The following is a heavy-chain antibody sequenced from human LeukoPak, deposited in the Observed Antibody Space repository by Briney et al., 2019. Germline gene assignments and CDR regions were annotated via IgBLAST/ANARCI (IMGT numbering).Heavy chain of an antibody. V-gene: IGHV5-51*01. J-gene: IGHJ3*02. CDR2: IYPGDSES. D-gene: IGHD5-18*01. CDR1: GFNFSNYW. CDR3: ASSRRSYDAFDI. Sequence: GESLKISCNGSGFNFSNYWIGWVRQMPGKGLEGMGIIYPGDSESRYSPSFQGQVTISAAKSISTAYLQWSSLKASDTAKYYCASSRRSYDAFDIWGQGTMVTVSS.